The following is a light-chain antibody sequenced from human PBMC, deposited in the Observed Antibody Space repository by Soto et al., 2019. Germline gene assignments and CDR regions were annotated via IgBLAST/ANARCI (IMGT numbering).Light chain of an antibody. V-gene: IGLV1-47*01. Sequence: QSVLTQPPSASGTPGQRVTISCSGSSSNIGSNYVYWYQQLPGTAPKLIIYRNNQRPSGVPDRFSGSKSGTSASLAISGLRSEDEADYYCAAWDDSLSGGVVFGGGTKLTVL. CDR3: AAWDDSLSGGVV. CDR2: RNN. CDR1: SSNIGSNY. J-gene: IGLJ2*01.